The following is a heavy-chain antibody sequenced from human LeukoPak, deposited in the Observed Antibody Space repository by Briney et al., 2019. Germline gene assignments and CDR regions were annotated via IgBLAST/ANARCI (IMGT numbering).Heavy chain of an antibody. CDR2: INADGSSA. D-gene: IGHD3-16*01. J-gene: IGHJ4*02. CDR3: TRGDPTMAPDH. Sequence: ETLSLTCAVSGFAFSSYWMHWVRQAPGKGLVWVSRINADGSSATYADSVKGRFTISRDNAKSTLYLQINSLRDEDTAVYYCTRGDPTMAPDHWGQGTLVTVSS. CDR1: GFAFSSYW. V-gene: IGHV3-74*01.